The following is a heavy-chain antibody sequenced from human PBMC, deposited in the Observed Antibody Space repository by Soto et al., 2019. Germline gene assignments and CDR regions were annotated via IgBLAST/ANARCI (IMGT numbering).Heavy chain of an antibody. CDR1: GFTFSSYG. J-gene: IGHJ6*02. V-gene: IGHV3-30*03. Sequence: QVQLVESGGGVVQPGRSLRLSCAASGFTFSSYGMHWVRQAPGKGLEWVAVISYDGSNKYYADSVKGRFTISRDNSKNTMYLQMNSLRAEDTAVYYCATDYYDSSGYYYYYYGMDVWGQGTTVTVSS. CDR2: ISYDGSNK. CDR3: ATDYYDSSGYYYYYYGMDV. D-gene: IGHD3-22*01.